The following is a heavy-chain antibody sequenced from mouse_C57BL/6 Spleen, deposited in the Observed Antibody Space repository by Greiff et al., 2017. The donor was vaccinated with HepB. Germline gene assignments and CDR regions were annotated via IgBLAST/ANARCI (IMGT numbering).Heavy chain of an antibody. J-gene: IGHJ3*01. D-gene: IGHD3-2*02. CDR1: GFTFNTYA. CDR2: IRSKSSNYAT. CDR3: VRDGDSSGSFAY. V-gene: IGHV10-3*01. Sequence: EVHLVESGGGLVQPKGSLKLSCAASGFTFNTYAMHWVRQAPGKGLEWVARIRSKSSNYATYYADSVKDRFTISRDDSQSMLYLQMNNLKTEDTAIYYCVRDGDSSGSFAYWGQGTLVTVSA.